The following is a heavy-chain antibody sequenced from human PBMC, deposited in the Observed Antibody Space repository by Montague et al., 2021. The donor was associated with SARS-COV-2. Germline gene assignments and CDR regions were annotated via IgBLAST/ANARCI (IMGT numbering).Heavy chain of an antibody. D-gene: IGHD3-22*01. CDR1: GGSISSSSYY. CDR3: ARGRQHINMVVVAVTGGAYYFDF. Sequence: SETLSLTCTVSGGSISSSSYYWAWIRQPPGKGLEWIGSIYYRGSTYYNPSLKSRVFISVDTSKDQLSLTLTSVTAADTAVYYCARGRQHINMVVVAVTGGAYYFDFWGKGTLVAVSS. V-gene: IGHV4-39*01. J-gene: IGHJ4*02. CDR2: IYYRGST.